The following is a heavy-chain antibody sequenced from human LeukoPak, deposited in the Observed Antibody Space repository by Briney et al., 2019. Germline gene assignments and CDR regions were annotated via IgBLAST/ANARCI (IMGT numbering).Heavy chain of an antibody. J-gene: IGHJ6*02. CDR2: ISSSGSTI. Sequence: GGSLRLSCAASGFTFSDYYMSWIRQAPGKGLEWVSYISSSGSTIYYADSVKGRFTISRDNAKNSLYLQMNSLRAEDTAVYYCARDAGQQLSYYYGMDVWGQGTTVTVSS. D-gene: IGHD6-13*01. CDR3: ARDAGQQLSYYYGMDV. V-gene: IGHV3-11*01. CDR1: GFTFSDYY.